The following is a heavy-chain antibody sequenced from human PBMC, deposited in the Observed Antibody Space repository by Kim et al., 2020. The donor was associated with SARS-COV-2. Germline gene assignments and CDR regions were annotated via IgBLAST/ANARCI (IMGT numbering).Heavy chain of an antibody. Sequence: YADSAKGRFTISRDNAKNSLYLQMNRLRAEDTALYHCARGSIAAAGNWFDTWGQGTLVTVSS. CDR3: ARGSIAAAGNWFDT. J-gene: IGHJ5*02. D-gene: IGHD6-13*01. V-gene: IGHV3-20*01.